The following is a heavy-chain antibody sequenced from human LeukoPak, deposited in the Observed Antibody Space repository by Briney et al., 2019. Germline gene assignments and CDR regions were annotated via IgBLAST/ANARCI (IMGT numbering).Heavy chain of an antibody. J-gene: IGHJ5*02. CDR2: IYHRGST. Sequence: SETLSLTCTVSRGSISSGGYHWSWIRQHPGKGLEWIGYIYHRGSTYYNPSLKSRISISVDTSKNQFSLKLNSVTAADTAVYYCARVWRRCSGTSCSFNWFDPRGQGTLVTVSS. D-gene: IGHD2-2*01. CDR3: ARVWRRCSGTSCSFNWFDP. V-gene: IGHV4-31*03. CDR1: RGSISSGGYH.